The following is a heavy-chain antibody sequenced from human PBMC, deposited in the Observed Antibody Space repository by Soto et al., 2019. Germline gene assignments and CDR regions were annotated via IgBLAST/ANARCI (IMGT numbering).Heavy chain of an antibody. Sequence: GGSLRLCCAASGVTFSSYAMSWVRQAPGKGLEWVSAISGSGGSTYYADSVKGRFTISRDNSRNTLYLQMNSLRAEDTAVYYCAKGVTADVGGWFDPWGQGTLVTVSS. D-gene: IGHD2-21*02. J-gene: IGHJ5*02. CDR3: AKGVTADVGGWFDP. V-gene: IGHV3-23*01. CDR2: ISGSGGST. CDR1: GVTFSSYA.